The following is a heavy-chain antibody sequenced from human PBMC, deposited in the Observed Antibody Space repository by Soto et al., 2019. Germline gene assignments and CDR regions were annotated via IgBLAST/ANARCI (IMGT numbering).Heavy chain of an antibody. CDR3: AREPHYDFWSGGHSGMDV. CDR1: GYTFTGYY. J-gene: IGHJ6*02. CDR2: INPNSGGT. V-gene: IGHV1-2*02. Sequence: QVQLVQSGAEVKKPGASVKVSCKASGYTFTGYYMHWVRQAPGQGLEWMGWINPNSGGTNYAQKLQGRVTMTRDTSISTAYMELSRLRSDDTAVYYCAREPHYDFWSGGHSGMDVWGQGTTVTVSS. D-gene: IGHD3-3*01.